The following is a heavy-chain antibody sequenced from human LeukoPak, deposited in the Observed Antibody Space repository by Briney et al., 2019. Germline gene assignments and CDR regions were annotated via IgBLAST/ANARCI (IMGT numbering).Heavy chain of an antibody. CDR3: ATGQRTYYYDSSGPIPWYFDL. D-gene: IGHD3-22*01. CDR1: GGSISSYY. CDR2: IYYSGST. J-gene: IGHJ2*01. V-gene: IGHV4-59*01. Sequence: SETLSLTCTVSGGSISSYYWSWIRQPPGKGLEWIGYIYYSGSTNYNPSLKSRVTISVDTSKNQFSLKLSSVTAADMTVYYCATGQRTYYYDSSGPIPWYFDLWGRGTLVTVSS.